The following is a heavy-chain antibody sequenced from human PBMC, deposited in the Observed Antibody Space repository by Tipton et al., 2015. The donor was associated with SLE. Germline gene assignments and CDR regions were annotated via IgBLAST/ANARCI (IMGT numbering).Heavy chain of an antibody. V-gene: IGHV4-30-2*01. CDR2: IYHSGST. CDR3: ARGYYDMWTGYYAFDY. J-gene: IGHJ4*02. CDR1: GGSLTSGGYT. Sequence: TLSLTCTVPGGSLTSGGYTWNWIRQPPGKGLEWIGQIYHSGSTNYNPSLKSRVTISVDTSKNQFSLKLSSVTAADTADYYCARGYYDMWTGYYAFDYWGPGTPVTVSS. D-gene: IGHD3-9*01.